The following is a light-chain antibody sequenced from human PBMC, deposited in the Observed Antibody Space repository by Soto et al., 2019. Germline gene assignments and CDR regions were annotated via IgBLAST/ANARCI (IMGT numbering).Light chain of an antibody. CDR2: DAS. V-gene: IGKV3-11*01. CDR3: QQRSNWPPLWT. CDR1: QSVSSS. J-gene: IGKJ4*01. Sequence: EIVLTQSPATLSLSPGERATLSCRASQSVSSSLAWYQQKPGQAPRLLIYDASNRAAGIPARFSGSGSGTDFTLTISSLEPEDFAVYYCQQRSNWPPLWTFGGGTKVEIK.